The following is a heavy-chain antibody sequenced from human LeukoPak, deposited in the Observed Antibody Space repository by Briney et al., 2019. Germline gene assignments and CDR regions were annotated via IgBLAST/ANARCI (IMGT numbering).Heavy chain of an antibody. D-gene: IGHD3-16*02. CDR2: INPKSGGT. CDR3: ASDSLPLRLGELSLYY. J-gene: IGHJ4*02. Sequence: ASVKVSCRASGYTFTGYYMHWVRQAPGQGLEWMGWINPKSGGTNSAQKFQGRVTMTRDTSISTAYMELSRLRSDDTAVYYCASDSLPLRLGELSLYYWGQGTLVTVSS. CDR1: GYTFTGYY. V-gene: IGHV1-2*02.